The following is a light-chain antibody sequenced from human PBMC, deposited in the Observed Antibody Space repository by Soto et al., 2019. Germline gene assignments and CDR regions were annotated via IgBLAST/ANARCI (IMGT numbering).Light chain of an antibody. V-gene: IGKV3-15*01. CDR2: GAS. Sequence: EIVMTQSPATLSVSPGERATLSCRASQSVSSNLAWYQQKPGQASRLLIYGASTRATGVPARFSGSGSGTEFPLTVSSLQSEDFAVYYCQQYNNWPWTFGQGTKVEIK. CDR1: QSVSSN. J-gene: IGKJ1*01. CDR3: QQYNNWPWT.